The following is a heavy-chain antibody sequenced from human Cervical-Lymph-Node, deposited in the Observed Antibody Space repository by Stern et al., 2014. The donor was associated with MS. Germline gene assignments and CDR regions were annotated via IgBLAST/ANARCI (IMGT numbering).Heavy chain of an antibody. V-gene: IGHV1-18*01. Sequence: QDQLVQSGAELKKPGASVTVSCKASGFALTSAGISWVRPAPGQGLEWMGRTDAYNVNTNYAQRFQDRVNMTTDTATSTACMELRSLRSDDTAVYYCARHSIKGYNCFDTWGQGTLVTVSS. CDR3: ARHSIKGYNCFDT. D-gene: IGHD1-14*01. CDR1: GFALTSAG. J-gene: IGHJ5*02. CDR2: TDAYNVNT.